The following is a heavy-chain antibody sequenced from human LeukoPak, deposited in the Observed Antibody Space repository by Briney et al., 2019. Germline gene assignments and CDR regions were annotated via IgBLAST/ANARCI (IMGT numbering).Heavy chain of an antibody. Sequence: PSETLSLTCSVSDGSISSYSWSWIRQPPGKGLEWIGYIYYSGSTNYNPSLKSRVTISVDTSKNQFSLKLSSVTAADTAVYYCARSSDYYGGYFDYWGQGTLVTVSS. CDR2: IYYSGST. CDR1: DGSISSYS. J-gene: IGHJ4*02. V-gene: IGHV4-59*01. D-gene: IGHD3-22*01. CDR3: ARSSDYYGGYFDY.